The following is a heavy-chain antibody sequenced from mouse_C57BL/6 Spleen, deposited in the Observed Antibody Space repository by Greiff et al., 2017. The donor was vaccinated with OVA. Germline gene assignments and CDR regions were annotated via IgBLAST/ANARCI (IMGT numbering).Heavy chain of an antibody. CDR3: AREGYYGSSFAY. Sequence: QVQLQQSGAELVRPGASVKLSCKASGYTFTDYYINWVKQRPGQGLEWIARIYPGSGNTYYNEKFKGKATLTAEKSSSTAYMQLSSLTSEDSAVYFCAREGYYGSSFAYWGQGTLVTVSA. J-gene: IGHJ3*01. V-gene: IGHV1-76*01. CDR1: GYTFTDYY. CDR2: IYPGSGNT. D-gene: IGHD1-1*01.